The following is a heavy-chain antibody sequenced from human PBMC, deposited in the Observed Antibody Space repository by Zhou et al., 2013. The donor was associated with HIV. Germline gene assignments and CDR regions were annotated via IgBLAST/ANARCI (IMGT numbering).Heavy chain of an antibody. Sequence: QVQLVQSGAEVKKPGSSVKVSCKASGGTFSSYAISWVRQAPGQGLEWMGGIIPIFGTANYAQKFQGRVTITTDESTSTAYMELSSLRSEDTAVYYCARVGVVVPAAIPEYYFDYWGQGTLVTVSS. CDR2: IIPIFGTA. V-gene: IGHV1-69*05. CDR3: ARVGVVVPAAIPEYYFDY. D-gene: IGHD2-2*01. CDR1: GGTFSSYA. J-gene: IGHJ4*02.